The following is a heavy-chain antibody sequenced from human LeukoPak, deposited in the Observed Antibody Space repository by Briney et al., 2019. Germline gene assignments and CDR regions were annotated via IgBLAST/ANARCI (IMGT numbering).Heavy chain of an antibody. V-gene: IGHV4-31*03. J-gene: IGHJ3*02. Sequence: SQTLSLTCSLSGVPVSDGRYYWTWTRHYPGKGLEWIGYKYYSGTAKYNPSLKSRLTISIDTSKNQFSLQLSSVTAADTATYYCATPYCSSISCLDVFNMWGQGTGVTVSS. D-gene: IGHD2-2*01. CDR2: KYYSGTA. CDR3: ATPYCSSISCLDVFNM. CDR1: GVPVSDGRYY.